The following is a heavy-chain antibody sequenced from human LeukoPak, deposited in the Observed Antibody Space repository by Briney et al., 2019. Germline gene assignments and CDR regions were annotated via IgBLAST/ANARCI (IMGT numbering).Heavy chain of an antibody. CDR3: ARAQTYGDSRLLLDY. CDR1: GFTFITYW. D-gene: IGHD2-21*02. J-gene: IGHJ4*02. V-gene: IGHV3-7*03. CDR2: IKQDGSEK. Sequence: GGSLRLSCAACGFTFITYWMSWVRQAPGKGLEWVANIKQDGSEKYYVDSVKGRFTISRDNAKNSLYLQMNSLRVEDTALYYCARAQTYGDSRLLLDYWGQGTLVTVSS.